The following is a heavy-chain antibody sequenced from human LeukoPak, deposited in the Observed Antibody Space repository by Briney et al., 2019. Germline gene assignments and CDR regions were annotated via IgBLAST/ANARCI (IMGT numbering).Heavy chain of an antibody. CDR1: GFTFSNYW. CDR2: IKQDGSEK. CDR3: AGGLRFLEYV. D-gene: IGHD3-3*01. Sequence: GGSLRLSCAVSGFTFSNYWMSWVRQAPGKGLEWVAYIKQDGSEKYYVDSVKGRFTISRDNAKNSLYLQMNSLRAEDTAVYYCAGGLRFLEYVWGQGTTVTVSS. V-gene: IGHV3-7*01. J-gene: IGHJ6*02.